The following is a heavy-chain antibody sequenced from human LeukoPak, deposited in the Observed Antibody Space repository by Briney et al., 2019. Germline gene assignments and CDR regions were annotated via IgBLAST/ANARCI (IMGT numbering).Heavy chain of an antibody. D-gene: IGHD6-13*01. CDR1: GGSISSGDYY. Sequence: SETLSLTCTVSGGSISSGDYYWSWIHQPPGKGLEWIGYSYYSGSTYYNPSLKSRVTISVDTSKNQFSLKLSSVTAADTAVYYCARGDLYSSSWYNWGQGTLVTVSS. CDR3: ARGDLYSSSWYN. J-gene: IGHJ4*02. V-gene: IGHV4-30-4*08. CDR2: SYYSGST.